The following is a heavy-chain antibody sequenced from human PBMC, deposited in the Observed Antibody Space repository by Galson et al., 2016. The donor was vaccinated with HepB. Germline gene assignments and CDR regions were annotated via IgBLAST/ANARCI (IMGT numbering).Heavy chain of an antibody. V-gene: IGHV4-59*12. CDR1: GDSIRPYY. CDR3: ARDNQLLPLDY. Sequence: ETLSLTCTVSGDSIRPYYWNWIRQPPGKGLEWIGSIHYSGSTHYHPSLKTRVTISVDTSKNQFSLNLSSVTAADTALYYCARDNQLLPLDYWGQGTLVVVSS. D-gene: IGHD5-24*01. J-gene: IGHJ4*02. CDR2: IHYSGST.